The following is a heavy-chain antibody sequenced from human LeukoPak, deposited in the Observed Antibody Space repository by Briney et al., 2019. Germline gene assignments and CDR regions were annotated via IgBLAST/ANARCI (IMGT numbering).Heavy chain of an antibody. J-gene: IGHJ4*02. D-gene: IGHD3-22*01. CDR2: ISGSGGST. CDR1: GFTFSSYA. V-gene: IGHV3-23*01. CDR3: AKDLMYYYDSSGSPHDY. Sequence: GGSLRLSCAASGFTFSSYAMSWARQAPGKGLEWVSAISGSGGSTYYADSVKGRFTISRDNSKNTLYLQMNSLRAEDTAVYYCAKDLMYYYDSSGSPHDYWGQGTLVTVSS.